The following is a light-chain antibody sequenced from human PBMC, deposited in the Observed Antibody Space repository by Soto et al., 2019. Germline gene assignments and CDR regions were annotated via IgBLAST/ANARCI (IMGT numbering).Light chain of an antibody. CDR3: QQRGNWPQT. Sequence: EIVLTQSPGTLSLSPGERATLSCRSSQTIITYLAWYQQKPGQAPRLLIYGASTRATGIPARFSGSGSGTDFTLTISSLEPEDFAVYYCQQRGNWPQTFGPGTKVDI. J-gene: IGKJ3*01. CDR2: GAS. V-gene: IGKV3-11*01. CDR1: QTIITY.